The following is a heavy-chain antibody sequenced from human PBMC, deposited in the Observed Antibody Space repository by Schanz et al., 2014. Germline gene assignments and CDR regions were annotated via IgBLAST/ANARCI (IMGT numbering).Heavy chain of an antibody. CDR1: GFIFSSHW. J-gene: IGHJ4*02. Sequence: VQLVESGGGVVQPGRSLRLSCAASGFIFSSHWMHWVRQDPGKGLVWVARINSVGSNTDYADSVTGRFTISRDNAKNTLYLQMNSLRAEDTAVYYCVRDSFFAFDYWGQGTLVTVSS. V-gene: IGHV3-74*01. D-gene: IGHD3-3*01. CDR2: INSVGSNT. CDR3: VRDSFFAFDY.